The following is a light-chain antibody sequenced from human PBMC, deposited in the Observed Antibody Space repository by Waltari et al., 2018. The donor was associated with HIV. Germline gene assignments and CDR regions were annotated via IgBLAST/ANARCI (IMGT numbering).Light chain of an antibody. CDR3: QQYGTSLVT. V-gene: IGKV3-20*01. CDR2: GAS. J-gene: IGKJ2*01. Sequence: EIVLTQSPGTLSLPPGDRLTLSCRASQSVSNNYLAWYQQKPGQAPRLLIYGASNRATGIPDRFSASGSGTDFTLSISRLEPEDFAVYYCQQYGTSLVTFGQGTKLESK. CDR1: QSVSNNY.